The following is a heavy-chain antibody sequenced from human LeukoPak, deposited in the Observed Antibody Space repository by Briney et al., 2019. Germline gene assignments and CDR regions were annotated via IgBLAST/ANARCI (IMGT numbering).Heavy chain of an antibody. Sequence: GGSLRLSCAASGLTVSSNSMIWVRQAPGKGLEWVSTINGAGDNTYYAETVKGRFTISRDNSKNTLYLQMHSLRAEDTAVYYCARDGPYGSGSYNEYYYYYYYMDVWGKGTTVTVSS. V-gene: IGHV3-21*01. CDR2: INGAGDNT. CDR1: GLTVSSNS. D-gene: IGHD3-10*01. CDR3: ARDGPYGSGSYNEYYYYYYYMDV. J-gene: IGHJ6*03.